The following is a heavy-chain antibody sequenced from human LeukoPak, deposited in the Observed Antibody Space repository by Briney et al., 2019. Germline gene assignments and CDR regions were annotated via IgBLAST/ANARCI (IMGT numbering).Heavy chain of an antibody. CDR1: GGTFSSYA. V-gene: IGHV1-2*02. J-gene: IGHJ6*02. Sequence: VASVKVSCKASGGTFSSYAISWVRQAPGQGLEWMGWINPNSGGTNYAQKFQGRVTMTRDTSISTAYMELSRLRSDDTAVYYCARDSKFVVVPAATSGYYYGMDVWGQGTTVTVSS. CDR3: ARDSKFVVVPAATSGYYYGMDV. CDR2: INPNSGGT. D-gene: IGHD2-2*01.